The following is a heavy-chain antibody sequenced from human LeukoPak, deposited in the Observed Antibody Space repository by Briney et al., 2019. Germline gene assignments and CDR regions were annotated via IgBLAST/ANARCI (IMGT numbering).Heavy chain of an antibody. J-gene: IGHJ4*02. Sequence: GGTLRLSCATSGFTFSTYAMNWVRQAPGKGLEWVSVISVSGGSTYYADSVKGRFTISRDNSKNTLYLQMNSLRAEDTAVYYCATYRQVLLPFESWGQGTLVTVSS. CDR1: GFTFSTYA. V-gene: IGHV3-23*01. D-gene: IGHD2-8*02. CDR3: ATYRQVLLPFES. CDR2: ISVSGGST.